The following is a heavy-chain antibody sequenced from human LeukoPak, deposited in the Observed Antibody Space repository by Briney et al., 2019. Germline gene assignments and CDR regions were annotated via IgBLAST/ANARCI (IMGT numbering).Heavy chain of an antibody. CDR1: GGSFSGYY. J-gene: IGHJ4*02. Sequence: SETLSLTCAVYGGSFSGYYWSWIRQPAGKGPEWIGRIYTSGSTNYNPSLKSRVTISVDTSKNQFSLKLSSVTAADTAVYYCARGRQWLVQVLYYFDYWGQGTLVTVSS. CDR3: ARGRQWLVQVLYYFDY. V-gene: IGHV4-59*10. D-gene: IGHD6-19*01. CDR2: IYTSGST.